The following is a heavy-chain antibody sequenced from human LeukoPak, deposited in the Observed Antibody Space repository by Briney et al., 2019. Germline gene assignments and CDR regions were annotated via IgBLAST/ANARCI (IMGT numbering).Heavy chain of an antibody. CDR3: ARGEFFGVVISPYYYYYMDV. Sequence: ASVKVSCKASGRTFSSYAISWVRQAPGQGLEWMGRIIPIFGTANYAQKFQGRVTITTDESTSTAYMELSSLRSEDTAVYYCARGEFFGVVISPYYYYYMDVWGKGTTVTVSS. V-gene: IGHV1-69*05. CDR2: IIPIFGTA. J-gene: IGHJ6*03. D-gene: IGHD3-3*01. CDR1: GRTFSSYA.